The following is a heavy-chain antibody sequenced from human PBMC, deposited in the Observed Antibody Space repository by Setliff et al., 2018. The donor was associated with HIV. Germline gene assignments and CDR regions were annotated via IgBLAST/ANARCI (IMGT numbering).Heavy chain of an antibody. Sequence: SETLSLTCNVSGASTNAYFLSWVRHPAGKGLKWIGHIYTSGITNHNPSLKSRVTMSLDTSKEQFSLRLRSVTAADTAIYYCAREPSPSQWQPLYFDVWGRGILVTVSS. J-gene: IGHJ4*02. CDR3: AREPSPSQWQPLYFDV. D-gene: IGHD6-19*01. V-gene: IGHV4-4*07. CDR1: GASTNAYF. CDR2: IYTSGIT.